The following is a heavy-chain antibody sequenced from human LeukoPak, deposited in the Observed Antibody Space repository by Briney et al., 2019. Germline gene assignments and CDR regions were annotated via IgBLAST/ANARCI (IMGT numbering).Heavy chain of an antibody. D-gene: IGHD4-17*01. Sequence: GASVKVSCKASGYTFTGYYVHWVRQAPGQGLEWMGWINPNSGGTNYAQKFQGRVTMTRDTSISTAYMELSRLRSDDTAVYYCARDHWLGVTTYYFDYWGQGTLVTVSS. CDR2: INPNSGGT. CDR3: ARDHWLGVTTYYFDY. J-gene: IGHJ4*02. V-gene: IGHV1-2*02. CDR1: GYTFTGYY.